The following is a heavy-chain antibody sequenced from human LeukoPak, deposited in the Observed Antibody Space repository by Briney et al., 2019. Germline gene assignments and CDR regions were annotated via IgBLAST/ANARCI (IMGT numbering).Heavy chain of an antibody. CDR3: ARDKEYYYDSSGWGYFDY. CDR2: ISSSSSSYI. V-gene: IGHV3-21*01. D-gene: IGHD3-22*01. CDR1: GFTFSSYS. J-gene: IGHJ4*02. Sequence: GGSLRLSCAASGFTFSSYSMNWVRQAPGKGLEWVSSISSSSSSYIYYADSVKGRFTISRDNAKNSLYLQMNSLRAEDTAVYYCARDKEYYYDSSGWGYFDYWGQGTLVTVSS.